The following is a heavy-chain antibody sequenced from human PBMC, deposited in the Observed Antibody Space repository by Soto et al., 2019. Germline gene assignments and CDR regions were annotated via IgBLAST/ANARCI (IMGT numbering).Heavy chain of an antibody. D-gene: IGHD5-12*01. J-gene: IGHJ4*02. CDR1: GGSFSGYY. CDR2: INHSGST. V-gene: IGHV4-34*01. Sequence: SETLSLTCAVYGGSFSGYYWSWIRQPPGKGLEWIGEINHSGSTNYNPSLKSRVTISVDTSKNQFSLKLSSVTAAHTAVYYCARGSGVATNWGQGTLVTVSS. CDR3: ARGSGVATN.